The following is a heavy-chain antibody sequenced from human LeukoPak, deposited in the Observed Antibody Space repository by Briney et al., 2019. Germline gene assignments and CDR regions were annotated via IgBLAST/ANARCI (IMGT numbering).Heavy chain of an antibody. CDR2: ISSSSSTI. CDR3: ARERRRVLRFLEWLGGFDY. CDR1: GFTFSSYS. V-gene: IGHV3-48*01. Sequence: GGSLRLSCAASGFTFSSYSMNWVRQAPGKGLEWVSYISSSSSTIYYADSVKGRFTISRDNAKNSLYLQMNSLRAEDTAVYYCARERRRVLRFLEWLGGFDYWGQGTLVTVSS. D-gene: IGHD3-3*01. J-gene: IGHJ4*02.